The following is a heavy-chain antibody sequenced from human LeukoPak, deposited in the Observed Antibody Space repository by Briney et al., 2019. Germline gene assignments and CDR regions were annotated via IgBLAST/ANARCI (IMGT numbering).Heavy chain of an antibody. J-gene: IGHJ5*02. Sequence: SETLSLTCAVSGGSISSGGYSWSWIRQPPGKGLEWIGYIYHSGSTYYNPSLKSRVTISVDRSKNQFSLKLSSVTAADTAVYYCARAAGSAAAGSGAFDPWGQGTLVTVSS. CDR3: ARAAGSAAAGSGAFDP. V-gene: IGHV4-30-2*01. D-gene: IGHD6-13*01. CDR1: GGSISSGGYS. CDR2: IYHSGST.